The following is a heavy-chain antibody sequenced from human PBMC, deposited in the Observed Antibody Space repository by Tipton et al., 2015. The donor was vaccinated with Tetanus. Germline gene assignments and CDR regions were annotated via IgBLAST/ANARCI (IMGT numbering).Heavy chain of an antibody. CDR3: ARGIYGVLPNPYDALDF. Sequence: QVQLVQSGAEVRKPGASVKVSCKASGYTFTTYGLNWVRQAPGQGLEWVAWISPYNGHTNYAKKFQGRVTMTTDTATSTAYMELRNLRSDDTAMYFCARGIYGVLPNPYDALDFWGQGTRVTVSS. J-gene: IGHJ3*01. CDR1: GYTFTTYG. D-gene: IGHD3-3*01. V-gene: IGHV1-18*01. CDR2: ISPYNGHT.